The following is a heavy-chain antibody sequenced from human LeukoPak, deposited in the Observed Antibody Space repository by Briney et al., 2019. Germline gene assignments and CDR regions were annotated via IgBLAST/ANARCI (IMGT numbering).Heavy chain of an antibody. V-gene: IGHV4-39*01. Sequence: PSETLSLTCTVSGGSISSSSYYWGWIRQPPGKGLEWIGNIYYSGSTYYNPSLKSRVAISVDTSKNQFSLKLSSVTAADTAVYYCARGGLGGITAYSNYLFDYWGQGTLVTVSS. CDR1: GGSISSSSYY. D-gene: IGHD4-11*01. J-gene: IGHJ4*02. CDR3: ARGGLGGITAYSNYLFDY. CDR2: IYYSGST.